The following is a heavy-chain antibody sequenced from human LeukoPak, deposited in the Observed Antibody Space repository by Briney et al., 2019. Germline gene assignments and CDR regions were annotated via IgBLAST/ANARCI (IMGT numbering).Heavy chain of an antibody. CDR2: ISYDGSNK. D-gene: IGHD2-21*02. CDR3: ARSYCGGDCYADY. J-gene: IGHJ4*02. Sequence: PGGSLRLSCAASGFTVSSHYMSWVRQAPGKGLEWVAVISYDGSNKYYADSVKGRFTVSRDNSKNTLYLQMNSLRAEDTAVYYCARSYCGGDCYADYWGQGTLVTVSS. V-gene: IGHV3-30*03. CDR1: GFTVSSHY.